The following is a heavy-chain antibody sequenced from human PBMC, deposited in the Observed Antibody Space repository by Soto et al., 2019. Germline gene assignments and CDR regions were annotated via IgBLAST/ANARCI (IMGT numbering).Heavy chain of an antibody. CDR3: ARGLLSSNCY. CDR2: ISSSGSTI. D-gene: IGHD6-13*01. J-gene: IGHJ4*02. Sequence: PGGSLRLSCAASGFTFSSYEMNWVRQAPGKGLEWVSYISSSGSTIYYADSVKGRFTISRDNAKNSLYLQMNSLRAEDTAVYYCARGLLSSNCYWGQGTLVTVSS. V-gene: IGHV3-48*03. CDR1: GFTFSSYE.